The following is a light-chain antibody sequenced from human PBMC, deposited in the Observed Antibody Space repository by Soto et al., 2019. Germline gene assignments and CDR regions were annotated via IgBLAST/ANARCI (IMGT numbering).Light chain of an antibody. CDR2: DTN. CDR3: AAWDDSLNGPV. V-gene: IGLV1-44*01. J-gene: IGLJ2*01. CDR1: SSNIGLND. Sequence: QSVLTQPPSASGTPGQTVTISCSGSSSNIGLNDVHWYRQLSGTAPQILIYDTNQQATGVPDRFSGSRSGTSASLAIHGLQSEDEADYHCAAWDDSLNGPVFGGGTQVTVL.